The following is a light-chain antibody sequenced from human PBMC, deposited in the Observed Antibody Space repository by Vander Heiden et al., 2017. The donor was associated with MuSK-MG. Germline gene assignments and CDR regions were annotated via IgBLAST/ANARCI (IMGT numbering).Light chain of an antibody. CDR3: QQLNTCPLT. J-gene: IGKJ4*01. CDR1: QGLSSY. CDR2: AAS. Sequence: DIQLTQSPSFLSASVGDRVTITCRASQGLSSYLAWYQQKPGKAPNLLIYAASPLQNGVPSRFSGSGSGTEFTLTISGLQPEDSATYYCQQLNTCPLTFGGRTKVEIK. V-gene: IGKV1-9*01.